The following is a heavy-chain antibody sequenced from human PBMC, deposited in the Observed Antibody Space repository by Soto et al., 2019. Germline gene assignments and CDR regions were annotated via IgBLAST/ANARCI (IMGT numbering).Heavy chain of an antibody. Sequence: QVQLVESGGGVVQPGRSLRLSCAASGFTFSSYGMHWVRQAPGKGLEWVAVIWYDGSNKYYADSVKGRFTISSDNSKNTLYLQMNSLRAEDTAVYYCARVPTYYYDSSGQARYYFDYWGQGTLVTVSS. CDR2: IWYDGSNK. CDR1: GFTFSSYG. J-gene: IGHJ4*02. D-gene: IGHD3-22*01. V-gene: IGHV3-33*01. CDR3: ARVPTYYYDSSGQARYYFDY.